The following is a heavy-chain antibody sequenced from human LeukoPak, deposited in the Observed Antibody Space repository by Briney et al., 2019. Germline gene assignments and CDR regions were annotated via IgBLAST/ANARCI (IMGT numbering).Heavy chain of an antibody. Sequence: SETLSLTCAVYGGSFSGYYWSWIRQPAGKGLEWIGRIYTSGSTNYNPSLKSRVTMSVDTSKNQFSLKLSSVTAADTAVYYCARELSTWELLSAFDYWGQGTLVTVSS. D-gene: IGHD1-26*01. CDR2: IYTSGST. V-gene: IGHV4-4*07. CDR1: GGSFSGYY. J-gene: IGHJ4*02. CDR3: ARELSTWELLSAFDY.